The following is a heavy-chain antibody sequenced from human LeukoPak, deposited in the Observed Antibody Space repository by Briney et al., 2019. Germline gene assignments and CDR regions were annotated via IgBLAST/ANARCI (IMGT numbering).Heavy chain of an antibody. Sequence: PGGSLRLSCAASGFTFSSYAMSWVRQAPGKGLEWVSAISGSGGSTYYADSVKGRFTISRDNSKNTLYLQMNSLSAEDTAVYYCAKDFTCSSTSCTNNWFDPWGQGTLVTVSS. D-gene: IGHD2-2*01. CDR3: AKDFTCSSTSCTNNWFDP. V-gene: IGHV3-23*01. CDR2: ISGSGGST. J-gene: IGHJ5*02. CDR1: GFTFSSYA.